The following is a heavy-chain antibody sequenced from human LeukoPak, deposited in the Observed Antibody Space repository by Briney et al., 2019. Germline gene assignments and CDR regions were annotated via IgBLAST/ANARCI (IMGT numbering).Heavy chain of an antibody. D-gene: IGHD4-17*01. CDR1: GGSIRGYH. Sequence: SETLSLTCTVFGGSIRGYHWSWIRQPPGKGLEWIGHFYYSGSTNFNPSLKSRVTISGDTSKNQFSLKVISVTAADTAVYYCAREVGEEGSVDYWGQGTLVTVSS. CDR3: AREVGEEGSVDY. J-gene: IGHJ4*02. CDR2: FYYSGST. V-gene: IGHV4-59*01.